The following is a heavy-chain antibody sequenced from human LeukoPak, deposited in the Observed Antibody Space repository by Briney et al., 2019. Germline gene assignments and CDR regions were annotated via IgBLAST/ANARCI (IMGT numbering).Heavy chain of an antibody. J-gene: IGHJ4*02. Sequence: GGSLRLSCAVSGFTVSSNYMSWVRQAPGKGLEWVSVIYNGTNTYYADSVKGRFIISRDNPKNMLYLQMNSLRAEDTAVYYCARVASGTLDYWGQGTLVTVSS. V-gene: IGHV3-53*01. D-gene: IGHD6-25*01. CDR1: GFTVSSNY. CDR2: IYNGTNT. CDR3: ARVASGTLDY.